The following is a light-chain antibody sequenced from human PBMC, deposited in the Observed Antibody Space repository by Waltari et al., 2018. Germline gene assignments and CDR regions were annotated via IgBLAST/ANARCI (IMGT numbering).Light chain of an antibody. Sequence: QSALTQPASVSGSPGQSVTISCTGTSSDVGGYEYVSWYQQHPGKAPKLLGYDVSNRPSGVFNRFAGTKSGNTASLTISGLQTDDEAEYFCSSYTANSLVLFGGGTKVTVL. V-gene: IGLV2-14*03. CDR1: SSDVGGYEY. CDR2: DVS. J-gene: IGLJ2*01. CDR3: SSYTANSLVL.